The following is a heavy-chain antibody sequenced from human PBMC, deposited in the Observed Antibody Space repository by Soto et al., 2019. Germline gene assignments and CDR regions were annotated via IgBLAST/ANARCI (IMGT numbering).Heavy chain of an antibody. D-gene: IGHD2-15*01. Sequence: ASVKVSCKASGYTFTSYAMHWVRQAPGQRLEWMGWINAGNGNTKYSQKFQGRVTITRDTSASTAYMELSSLRSEDTAVYYCARGGRRCSGGSCYTTAFDYWGQGTLVTV. CDR3: ARGGRRCSGGSCYTTAFDY. V-gene: IGHV1-3*01. CDR2: INAGNGNT. J-gene: IGHJ4*02. CDR1: GYTFTSYA.